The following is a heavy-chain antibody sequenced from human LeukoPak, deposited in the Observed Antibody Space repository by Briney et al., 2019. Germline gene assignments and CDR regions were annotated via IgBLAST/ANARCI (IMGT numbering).Heavy chain of an antibody. J-gene: IGHJ5*02. CDR3: ARARGNWFDP. D-gene: IGHD3-10*01. Sequence: SETLSLTCTVSVGTISSYYWTWIRQPPGKGLERIECIYYSGSTNYNPSLKSRVTISVDTSKNQFSLRLSSVTAADTAVYYCARARGNWFDPWGQGTLVTVSS. CDR1: VGTISSYY. V-gene: IGHV4-59*01. CDR2: IYYSGST.